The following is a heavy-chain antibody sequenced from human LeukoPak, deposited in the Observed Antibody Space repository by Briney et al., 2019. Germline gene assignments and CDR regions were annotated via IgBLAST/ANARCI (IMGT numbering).Heavy chain of an antibody. CDR1: GGFISGYY. CDR2: IHYSGST. CDR3: ARHGNTVVRGVIPFDP. V-gene: IGHV4-59*08. Sequence: SETLSLTCTVSGGFISGYYWYWIRQPPGKGLEWIGYIHYSGSTNYNPSLKSRVTISVDTSKNQFSLKLSSVTAADTAVYYCARHGNTVVRGVIPFDPWGQGTLVTVSS. J-gene: IGHJ5*02. D-gene: IGHD3-10*01.